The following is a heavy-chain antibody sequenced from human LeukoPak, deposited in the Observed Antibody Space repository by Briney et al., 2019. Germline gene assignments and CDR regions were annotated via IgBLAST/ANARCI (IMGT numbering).Heavy chain of an antibody. J-gene: IGHJ4*02. Sequence: KTGGSLRLSCAASGFTFSSYGMHWVRQAPGKGLEWVSAISGSGGNAYYADSVKGRFTISRDNAKNSLYLQMNSLRAEDTAVYYCARDHGDGYNCADYWGQGTLVTVSS. V-gene: IGHV3-21*01. D-gene: IGHD5-24*01. CDR2: ISGSGGNA. CDR3: ARDHGDGYNCADY. CDR1: GFTFSSYG.